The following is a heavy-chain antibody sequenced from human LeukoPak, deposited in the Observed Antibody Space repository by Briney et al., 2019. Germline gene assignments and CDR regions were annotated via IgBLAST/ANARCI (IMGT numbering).Heavy chain of an antibody. J-gene: IGHJ6*03. CDR3: ARANWAAAETLPRYYYYYMDV. CDR2: IYHSGST. CDR1: GGSISSSNW. V-gene: IGHV4-4*02. Sequence: SETLSLTCAVSGGSISSSNWWSWVRQPPGKGLEWIGEIYHSGSTNYNPSLKSRVTISVDKSKNQFSLKLSSVTAADTAVYYCARANWAAAETLPRYYYYYMDVWGKGTTVTVSS. D-gene: IGHD6-13*01.